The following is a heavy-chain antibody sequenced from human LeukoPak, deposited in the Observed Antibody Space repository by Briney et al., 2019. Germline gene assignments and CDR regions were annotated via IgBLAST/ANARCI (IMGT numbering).Heavy chain of an antibody. CDR1: GFTFSDYY. V-gene: IGHV3-11*01. Sequence: GGSLRLSCAASGFTFSDYYMRWIRQAPGKGLEWVSYISSSGSTIYYADSVKGRFTISRDNAKNSLYLQMNSLRAEDTAVYYCARPHYYYYYMDVWGKGTTVTVSS. CDR3: ARPHYYYYYMDV. J-gene: IGHJ6*03. CDR2: ISSSGSTI.